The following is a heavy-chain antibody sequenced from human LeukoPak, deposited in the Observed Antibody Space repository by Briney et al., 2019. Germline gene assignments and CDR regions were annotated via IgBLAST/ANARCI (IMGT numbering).Heavy chain of an antibody. Sequence: GGSLRLSCAASGFMFSDEYMSWIRQAPGKGLEWIAFIRGRADTTYYAGSVQGRFTISGDNADDSVYLQMDSLRVEDTAVYYCARTYDYGVGPPGDAFDNWGQGTLVTVPS. V-gene: IGHV3-11*04. CDR2: IRGRADTT. D-gene: IGHD3-3*01. CDR1: GFMFSDEY. CDR3: ARTYDYGVGPPGDAFDN. J-gene: IGHJ3*02.